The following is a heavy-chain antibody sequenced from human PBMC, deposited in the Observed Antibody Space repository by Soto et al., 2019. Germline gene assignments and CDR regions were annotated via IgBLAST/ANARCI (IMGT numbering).Heavy chain of an antibody. CDR3: ARYCKYYEILSGRSDAFDI. J-gene: IGHJ3*02. Sequence: EVQLVESGGALVQPGGSLRLSCAASGFTFSTYWMSWVRQAPGEGLEWVANIKQDGSEKYYVDSVKGRSTISRDNAKNSLYLQMNSLRVEDTAVYYCARYCKYYEILSGRSDAFDIWGQGTMVTVSS. CDR2: IKQDGSEK. CDR1: GFTFSTYW. D-gene: IGHD3-9*01. V-gene: IGHV3-7*01.